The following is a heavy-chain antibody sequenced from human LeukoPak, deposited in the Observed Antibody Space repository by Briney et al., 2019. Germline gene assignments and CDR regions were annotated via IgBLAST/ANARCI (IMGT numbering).Heavy chain of an antibody. Sequence: GRSLRLSCTASGFTSSSYAMRWVRQAPGKGLEWVAVISYDGSNKYYADSVKGRFTISRDSSKNTVYLQMNSLRAEDTAVYYCARESNYYDSSGYSPYYFDYWGQGTLVTVSS. J-gene: IGHJ4*02. CDR1: GFTSSSYA. V-gene: IGHV3-30-3*01. CDR2: ISYDGSNK. D-gene: IGHD3-22*01. CDR3: ARESNYYDSSGYSPYYFDY.